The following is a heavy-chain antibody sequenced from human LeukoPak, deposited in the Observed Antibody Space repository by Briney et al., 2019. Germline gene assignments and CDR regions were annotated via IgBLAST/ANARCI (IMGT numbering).Heavy chain of an antibody. CDR1: GFTFSSYS. V-gene: IGHV3-48*02. J-gene: IGHJ4*02. D-gene: IGHD1-26*01. Sequence: GGSLRHSCAASGFTFSSYSMNWVRQAPGNGLEWASHITASGTAMFYADSVKGRFTISRDNAKNSLYLQMNSLRDEDTAVYYCASSGSYRFDYWGQGTLVTVSS. CDR3: ASSGSYRFDY. CDR2: ITASGTAM.